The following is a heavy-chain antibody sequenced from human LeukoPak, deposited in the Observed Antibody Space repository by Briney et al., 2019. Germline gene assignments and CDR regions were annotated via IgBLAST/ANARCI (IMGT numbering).Heavy chain of an antibody. V-gene: IGHV3-7*01. CDR2: IKQDGSEK. CDR3: ARGGGDSSGYSYNFDY. Sequence: PGGSLRLSCAASGFTFSSYWMSWVRQAPGKGLEWVANIKQDGSEKYYVDSVKGRFTISRDNAKNSLYLQMNSLRAEDTAVYYCARGGGDSSGYSYNFDYWGQGTLVTVSS. D-gene: IGHD3-22*01. CDR1: GFTFSSYW. J-gene: IGHJ4*02.